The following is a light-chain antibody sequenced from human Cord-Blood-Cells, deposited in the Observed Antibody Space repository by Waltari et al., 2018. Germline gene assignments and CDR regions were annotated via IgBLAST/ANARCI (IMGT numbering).Light chain of an antibody. J-gene: IGLJ2*01. CDR2: DVS. CDR3: SSYTSSSTLGV. CDR1: SSDVGGYNY. Sequence: QSALTQPASVSGSPGQSITISCTGTSSDVGGYNYVSWYQQHPGKAPKPMIYDVSNRPSVVSTRFSGSKSGNTASLTISGLQAEDEADYYCSSYTSSSTLGVFGGGTKLTVL. V-gene: IGLV2-14*01.